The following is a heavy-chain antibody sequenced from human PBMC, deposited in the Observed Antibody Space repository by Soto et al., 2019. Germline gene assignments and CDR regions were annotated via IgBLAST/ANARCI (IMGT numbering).Heavy chain of an antibody. CDR2: INHSGTT. V-gene: IGHV4-34*01. Sequence: SETLRLTCAVYGGSLSDYYWRWMRQSQGKGLEWIGEINHSGTTNYNPSLKTRVTISADTSKHQFSLRLSSVTAADSAVYYCASYHYLDLWTGSRHYMDVWGRGTTVTVSS. D-gene: IGHD3-9*01. CDR3: ASYHYLDLWTGSRHYMDV. J-gene: IGHJ6*03. CDR1: GGSLSDYY.